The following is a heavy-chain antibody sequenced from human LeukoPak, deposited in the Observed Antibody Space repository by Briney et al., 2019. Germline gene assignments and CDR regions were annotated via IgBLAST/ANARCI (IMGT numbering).Heavy chain of an antibody. CDR2: IYYSGST. J-gene: IGHJ4*02. CDR1: GGSISSYY. CDR3: ATPKKTYYQDSRGYYLPDYAS. Sequence: SETLSLTCTGSGGSISSYYWSWIPQPPGKGLEWFGCIYYSGSTNYNPSLNSRVTTSVDTSKNEFSLQLSSVSAASTAVYYSATPKKTYYQDSRGYYLPDYASWGKEPRVTASS. D-gene: IGHD3-22*01. V-gene: IGHV4-59*01.